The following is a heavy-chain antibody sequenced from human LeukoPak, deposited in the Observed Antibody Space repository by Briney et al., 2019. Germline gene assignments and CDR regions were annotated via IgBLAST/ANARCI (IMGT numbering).Heavy chain of an antibody. CDR1: GFTFSSYW. CDR3: ARDYYDFWSGYGYYYYYYYMDV. J-gene: IGHJ6*03. Sequence: GGSLRLSCAASGFTFSSYWMSWVRQAPGKGLEWVANMRQDGSEKYYVDSVKGRFTISRDNAKNSLYLQMNSLRAEDTAVYYCARDYYDFWSGYGYYYYYYYMDVWGKGTTVTVSS. D-gene: IGHD3-3*01. V-gene: IGHV3-7*01. CDR2: MRQDGSEK.